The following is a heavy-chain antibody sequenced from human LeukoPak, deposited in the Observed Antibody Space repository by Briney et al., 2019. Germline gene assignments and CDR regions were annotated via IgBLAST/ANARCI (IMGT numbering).Heavy chain of an antibody. D-gene: IGHD3-22*01. V-gene: IGHV4-39*07. J-gene: IGHJ5*02. CDR1: GGSISSSSYY. CDR2: IYYSGST. CDR3: ARDRHSYDSSGYYGQRAGFDP. Sequence: PSETLSLTCTVSGGSISSSSYYWGWIRQPPGKGLEWIGSIYYSGSTYYNPSLKSRVTISVDTSKNQFSLKLSSVTAADTAVYYCARDRHSYDSSGYYGQRAGFDPWGQGTLVTVSS.